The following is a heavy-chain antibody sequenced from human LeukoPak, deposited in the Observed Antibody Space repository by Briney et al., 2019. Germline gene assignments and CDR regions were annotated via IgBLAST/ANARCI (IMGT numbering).Heavy chain of an antibody. D-gene: IGHD3-3*01. Sequence: SETLSLTCAVYGGSFSGYYWSWIRQPPGKGLEWIGEINHSGSTNYNPSLKSRVTISVDTSKNQFSLKLSSVTAADTAVYYCARIPLYYDFWSGYSTYMDVWGKGTTVTVSS. CDR2: INHSGST. CDR1: GGSFSGYY. J-gene: IGHJ6*03. CDR3: ARIPLYYDFWSGYSTYMDV. V-gene: IGHV4-34*01.